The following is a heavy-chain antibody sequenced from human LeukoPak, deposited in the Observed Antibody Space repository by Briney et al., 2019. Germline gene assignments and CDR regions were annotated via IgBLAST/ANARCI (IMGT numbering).Heavy chain of an antibody. D-gene: IGHD2-2*01. Sequence: GGSLRLSCAASGFTVSSNYMSWVRQAPGKGLQWVSVIYSGGSTYYADSVKGRFTISRDNSKNTLYLQMNSLRAEDTAVYYCARDFLVVVPAAVGRYFDLWGRGTLVTVSS. J-gene: IGHJ2*01. V-gene: IGHV3-53*01. CDR2: IYSGGST. CDR3: ARDFLVVVPAAVGRYFDL. CDR1: GFTVSSNY.